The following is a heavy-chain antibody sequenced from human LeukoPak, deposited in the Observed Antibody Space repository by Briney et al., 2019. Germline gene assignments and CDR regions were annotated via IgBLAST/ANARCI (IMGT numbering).Heavy chain of an antibody. Sequence: SVKVSCKASGGTFSSYAISRVRQAPGQGLEWMGGIIPIFGTANYAQKFQGRVTITADESTSTAYMELSSLRSEDTAVYYCARLRNYYGSGSYYNVDAFDIWGQGTMVTVSS. CDR1: GGTFSSYA. CDR2: IIPIFGTA. J-gene: IGHJ3*02. V-gene: IGHV1-69*13. D-gene: IGHD3-10*01. CDR3: ARLRNYYGSGSYYNVDAFDI.